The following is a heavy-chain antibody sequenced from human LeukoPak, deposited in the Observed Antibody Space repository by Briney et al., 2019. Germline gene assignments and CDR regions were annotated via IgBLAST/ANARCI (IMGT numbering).Heavy chain of an antibody. J-gene: IGHJ4*02. CDR1: GFTFSSYA. Sequence: GGSLRLSCAASGFTFSSYAMSWVRQAPGKGLEWVSAISGSGGSTYYADSVKGRFTISRDNSKNTLYLQMNSLRAEDTAVYYCAKGDYCSSTSCYPGPFDYWGQGTLVTVSS. CDR3: AKGDYCSSTSCYPGPFDY. V-gene: IGHV3-23*01. D-gene: IGHD2-2*01. CDR2: ISGSGGST.